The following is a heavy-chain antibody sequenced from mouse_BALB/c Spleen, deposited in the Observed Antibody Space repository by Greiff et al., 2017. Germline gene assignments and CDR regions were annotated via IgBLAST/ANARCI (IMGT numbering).Heavy chain of an antibody. J-gene: IGHJ2*02. V-gene: IGHV5-4*02. Sequence: DVKLQESGGGLVKPGGSLKLSCAASGFTFSDYYMFWVRQTPEKRLEWVATISDGGSYTYYPDSVKGRFTISRDNAKNNLYLQISSLKSKDTAMYYSARGDYYGSSYDYWGQGTSLTVSS. CDR2: ISDGGSYT. CDR1: GFTFSDYY. D-gene: IGHD1-1*01. CDR3: ARGDYYGSSYDY.